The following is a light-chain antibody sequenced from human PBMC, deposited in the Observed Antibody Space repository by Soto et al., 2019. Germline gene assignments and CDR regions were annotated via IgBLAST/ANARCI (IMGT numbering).Light chain of an antibody. CDR1: QSISSK. CDR3: QQYNSYQGT. Sequence: DIQITQSPATLSASVGDRVTITCRASQSISSKLAWYQQKVGKAPKLLIYKASSLESGVPSRFSGSGSGTEFTLTISSLQPDDFATYYCQQYNSYQGTFGQGTKVDIK. J-gene: IGKJ1*01. CDR2: KAS. V-gene: IGKV1-5*03.